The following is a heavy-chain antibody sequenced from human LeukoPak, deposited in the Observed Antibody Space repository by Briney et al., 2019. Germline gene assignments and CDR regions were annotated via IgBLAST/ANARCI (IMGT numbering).Heavy chain of an antibody. CDR1: GGTFSSYA. J-gene: IGHJ4*02. CDR3: ARVPLRDGYNYTY. CDR2: IIPILGIA. V-gene: IGHV1-69*04. Sequence: LAASVKVSCKASGGTFSSYAISWVRQAPGQGLEWMGRIIPILGIANYAQKFQGRVTITADKSMSTAYMELSSLRSEDTAVYYCARVPLRDGYNYTYWGQGTLVTVSS. D-gene: IGHD5-24*01.